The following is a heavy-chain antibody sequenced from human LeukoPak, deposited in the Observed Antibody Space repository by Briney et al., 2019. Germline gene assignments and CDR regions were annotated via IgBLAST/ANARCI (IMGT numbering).Heavy chain of an antibody. D-gene: IGHD1-26*01. Sequence: GASVKVSCKASGYTFTGYYMHWVRQAPGQGLEWMGWINPDNGGTKYAEKFQDRVTMTRDTSISTAYMDLSRLRSDDTALYYCARGNSGISSYYNWFDPWGQGTLVTVSS. CDR1: GYTFTGYY. CDR3: ARGNSGISSYYNWFDP. J-gene: IGHJ5*02. V-gene: IGHV1-2*02. CDR2: INPDNGGT.